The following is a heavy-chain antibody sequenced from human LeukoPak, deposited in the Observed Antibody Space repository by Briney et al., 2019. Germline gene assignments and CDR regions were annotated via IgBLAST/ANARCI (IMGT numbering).Heavy chain of an antibody. CDR1: GGSVSSGSYY. V-gene: IGHV4-61*01. D-gene: IGHD5-12*01. J-gene: IGHJ4*02. CDR2: IYYSGST. Sequence: PSETLSLTCTVSGGSVSSGSYYWSWIRQPPGQGLEWYGYIYYSGSTNYNPSLQSRVTISVDTSKNPLSLSLGSVTAAATAVCAGARKGWLRYFDYWGQGTLVTVSA. CDR3: ARKGWLRYFDY.